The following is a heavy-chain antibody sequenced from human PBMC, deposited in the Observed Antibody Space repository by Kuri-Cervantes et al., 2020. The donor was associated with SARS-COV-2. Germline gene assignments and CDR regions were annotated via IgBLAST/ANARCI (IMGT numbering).Heavy chain of an antibody. CDR3: ASQVTIFGVEYDAFDI. V-gene: IGHV4-59*11. J-gene: IGHJ3*02. CDR1: GVSISRHY. D-gene: IGHD3-3*01. CDR2: IYYGGST. Sequence: SETLSLTCTVSGVSISRHYLRWIRQPPGKGLEWIGYIYYGGSTNYNPSLTNRVIITIDISKNQFSLMLISMTGADTAVYYCASQVTIFGVEYDAFDIWGQGTTVTVSS.